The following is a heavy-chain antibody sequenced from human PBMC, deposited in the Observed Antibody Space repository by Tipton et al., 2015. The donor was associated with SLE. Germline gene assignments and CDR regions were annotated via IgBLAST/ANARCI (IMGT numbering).Heavy chain of an antibody. CDR2: ISYSGNT. D-gene: IGHD3-16*01. J-gene: IGHJ2*01. CDR3: ARQRGYYDGTPFPPWNFDL. CDR1: GGSISDSSHY. V-gene: IGHV4-39*07. Sequence: LRLSCTVSGGSISDSSHYWVWIRQSPGKGLEWVGSISYSGNTYYNPSLRSRLTISVDTSENHFSLNLNSVTAADTAVYFCARQRGYYDGTPFPPWNFDLWGRGTQVTVSS.